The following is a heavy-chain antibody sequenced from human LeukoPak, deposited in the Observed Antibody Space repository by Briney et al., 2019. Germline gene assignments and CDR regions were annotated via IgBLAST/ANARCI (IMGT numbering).Heavy chain of an antibody. CDR3: AKTRYCSSTSCYEDAFDF. Sequence: TGGSLRLSCAASGFTFSSYAMSWVRQAPGKGLEWVSAISGSGGSTYYADSVKGRFTISRDNSKNTLYLQMNSLRAEDTAVYYCAKTRYCSSTSCYEDAFDFWGQGTMVTVSS. V-gene: IGHV3-23*01. CDR2: ISGSGGST. CDR1: GFTFSSYA. J-gene: IGHJ3*01. D-gene: IGHD2-2*01.